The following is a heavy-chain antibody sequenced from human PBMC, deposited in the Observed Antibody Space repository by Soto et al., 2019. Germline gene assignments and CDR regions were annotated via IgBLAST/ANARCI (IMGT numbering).Heavy chain of an antibody. J-gene: IGHJ6*02. V-gene: IGHV4-4*07. CDR1: GGSISTYY. D-gene: IGHD6-13*01. Sequence: PSETLSLTCTVSGGSISTYYWSWIRQPAGKGLEWIGRIDTSGNTNYNPSLKSRVTMSVDTSKKQFSLKLTSVTAADTAVYYCAGVGRIAAAGPNYYYYGIDVWGQGTTVTVSS. CDR2: IDTSGNT. CDR3: AGVGRIAAAGPNYYYYGIDV.